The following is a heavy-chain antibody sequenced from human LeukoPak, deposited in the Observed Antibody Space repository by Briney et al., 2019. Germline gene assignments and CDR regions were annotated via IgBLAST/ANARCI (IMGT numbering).Heavy chain of an antibody. Sequence: PSETLSLTCTVSAYSISSGYYWGWIRQPPGKGLEWIGSIYYSGSTYYNPSLKSRVTISVDTSKNQFSLKLSSVTAADTAVYYCARVSGDSSGYYYKRVSDPVDYWGQGTLVTVSS. J-gene: IGHJ4*02. CDR3: ARVSGDSSGYYYKRVSDPVDY. V-gene: IGHV4-38-2*02. CDR1: AYSISSGYY. D-gene: IGHD3-22*01. CDR2: IYYSGST.